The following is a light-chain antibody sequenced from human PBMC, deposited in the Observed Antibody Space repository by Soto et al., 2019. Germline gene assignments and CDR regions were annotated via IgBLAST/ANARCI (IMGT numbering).Light chain of an antibody. V-gene: IGKV4-1*01. CDR3: QQYYSTPPT. Sequence: IVMTQSPDSLAVSLGETATINCKSSQSVLYSSNNKNYLAWYQQKPGQPPKLLIYWASTRESGVPDRFSGSGSGTDFTLTISSLQAEDVAVYYCQQYYSTPPTFGGGTKVDIK. CDR2: WAS. J-gene: IGKJ4*01. CDR1: QSVLYSSNNKNY.